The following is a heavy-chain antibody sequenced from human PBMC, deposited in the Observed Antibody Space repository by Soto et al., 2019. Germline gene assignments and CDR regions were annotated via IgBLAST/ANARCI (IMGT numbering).Heavy chain of an antibody. CDR2: IWYDGSNK. V-gene: IGHV3-33*01. J-gene: IGHJ6*02. Sequence: GGSLRLSCAASGFTFSSYGMHWVRQAPGKGLEWVAVIWYDGSNKYYADSVKGRFTISRDNSKNTLYLQMNSLRAEDTAVYYCAREPYDSSGYPPVPHYYYGMDVWGQGTTVTVSS. CDR3: AREPYDSSGYPPVPHYYYGMDV. CDR1: GFTFSSYG. D-gene: IGHD3-22*01.